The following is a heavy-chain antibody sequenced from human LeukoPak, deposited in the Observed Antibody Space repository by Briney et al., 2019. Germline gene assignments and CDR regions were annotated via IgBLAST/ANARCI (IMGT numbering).Heavy chain of an antibody. CDR2: ISGSGGST. CDR1: GFTFSSYA. CDR3: AKPRREPFQRWGYFDY. D-gene: IGHD1-26*01. Sequence: GGSLRLSCAASGFTFSSYAMSWVRQAPGKGLEWVSAISGSGGSTYYADSVKGRFTISRDNSKNTLYLQMSSLRAEDTAVYYCAKPRREPFQRWGYFDYWGQGTLVTVSS. J-gene: IGHJ4*02. V-gene: IGHV3-23*01.